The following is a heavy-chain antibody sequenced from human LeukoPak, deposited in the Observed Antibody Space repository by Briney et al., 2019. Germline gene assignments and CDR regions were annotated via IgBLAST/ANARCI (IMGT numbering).Heavy chain of an antibody. CDR3: ASGPYYDILTGSRALGD. Sequence: ASVKVSCKASGYIFTNYDINWVRQAAGQGLEWMGWMNPKSGNTGYAQKFQGRVTMTRDTSISTAYMELSRLRSDDTAVYYCASGPYYDILTGSRALGDWGQGTLVTVSS. V-gene: IGHV1-8*01. J-gene: IGHJ4*02. CDR1: GYIFTNYD. D-gene: IGHD3-9*01. CDR2: MNPKSGNT.